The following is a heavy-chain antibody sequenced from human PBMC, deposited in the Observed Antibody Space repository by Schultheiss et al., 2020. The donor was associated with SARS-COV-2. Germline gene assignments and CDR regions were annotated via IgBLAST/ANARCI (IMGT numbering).Heavy chain of an antibody. Sequence: ASVKVSCKASGYTFTSYYMHWVRQAPGQGLEWMGWINPNSGGTNYAQKFQGRVTMTRDTSISTAYMELSRLRSDDTAVYFCARPRWDYGDTNFDYWGQGTTVTVSS. D-gene: IGHD4-17*01. V-gene: IGHV1-2*02. CDR3: ARPRWDYGDTNFDY. J-gene: IGHJ4*03. CDR1: GYTFTSYY. CDR2: INPNSGGT.